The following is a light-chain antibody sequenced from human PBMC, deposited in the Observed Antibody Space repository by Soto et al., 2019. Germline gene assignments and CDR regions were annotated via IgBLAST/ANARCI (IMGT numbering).Light chain of an antibody. CDR3: QKYNSYSGK. Sequence: EIQMTQSPSSLSASVGQRVTITCRASQSISSWLAWYQQKPGKAPKLLIYKASSLESGVPSRFSGSGSGTEFTLTISSLQPDDFATYYCQKYNSYSGKCGQGTKGDIK. V-gene: IGKV1-5*03. J-gene: IGKJ1*01. CDR2: KAS. CDR1: QSISSW.